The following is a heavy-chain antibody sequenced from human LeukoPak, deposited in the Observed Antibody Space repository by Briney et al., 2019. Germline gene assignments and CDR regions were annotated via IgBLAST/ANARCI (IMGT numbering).Heavy chain of an antibody. J-gene: IGHJ4*02. CDR3: ARATTVTRYFDY. CDR1: GGSISSGGYS. Sequence: SETPSLTCAVSGGSISSGGYSWSWIRRPPGKGLEWIGYIYHSGSTYYNPSLKSRVTISVDRSKNQFSLTLSSVTAADTAVYYCARATTVTRYFDYWGQGTLVTVSS. D-gene: IGHD4-17*01. CDR2: IYHSGST. V-gene: IGHV4-30-2*01.